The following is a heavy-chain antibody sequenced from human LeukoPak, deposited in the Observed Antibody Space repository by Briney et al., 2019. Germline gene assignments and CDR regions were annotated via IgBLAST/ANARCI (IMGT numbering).Heavy chain of an antibody. V-gene: IGHV3-30*04. D-gene: IGHD6-19*01. CDR1: GFTFSSYA. CDR3: ARDGSGWYLNYYMDV. CDR2: ISYDGSNK. J-gene: IGHJ6*03. Sequence: GGSLRLSCAASGFTFSSYAMHWVRQAPGKGLEWVAVISYDGSNKYYADSVKGRFTISRDNSKNTLYLQMNSLRAEDTAVYYCARDGSGWYLNYYMDVWGKGTTVTVSS.